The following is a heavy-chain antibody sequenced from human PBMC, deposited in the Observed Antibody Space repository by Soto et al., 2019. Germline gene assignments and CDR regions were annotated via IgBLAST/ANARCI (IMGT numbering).Heavy chain of an antibody. V-gene: IGHV2-5*01. CDR2: IYWNDDK. D-gene: IGHD4-4*01. Sequence: SCPTLVNPTQTLTLTCTFSGFSLSTSGVGVGWIRQPPGKALEWLALIYWNDDKRYSPSLKSRLIITKDTSKKQVVLTMTNMDPVDTATYYCANSGSNYEYFEHWGQGTLVTVYS. CDR3: ANSGSNYEYFEH. CDR1: GFSLSTSGVG. J-gene: IGHJ1*01.